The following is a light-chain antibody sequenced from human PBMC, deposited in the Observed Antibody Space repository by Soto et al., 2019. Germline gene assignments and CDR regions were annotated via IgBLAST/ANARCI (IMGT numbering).Light chain of an antibody. Sequence: QSVLTQPASVSGSPGQSITISCTGTSSDIGDYNYVSWSQQHPGRAPKLLIFEVTNRPSGVSNRFSGSKSGYTASLTISGLQTEDEADYYCNSYTSTKTYVFGNGTKVTVL. J-gene: IGLJ1*01. CDR3: NSYTSTKTYV. V-gene: IGLV2-14*01. CDR2: EVT. CDR1: SSDIGDYNY.